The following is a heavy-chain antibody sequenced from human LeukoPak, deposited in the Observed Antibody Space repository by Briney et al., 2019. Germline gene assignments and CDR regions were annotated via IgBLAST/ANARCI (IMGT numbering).Heavy chain of an antibody. D-gene: IGHD2-15*01. J-gene: IGHJ3*02. V-gene: IGHV3-30-3*01. Sequence: GGSLRLSCAASGFTFSSYAMHWVRQAPGKGLEWVAVISYDGSNKYYADSVKGRFTISRDNSKSTLYLQMNSLRAEDTAVYYCARGLIVVVVAATDDAFDIWGQGTMVTVSS. CDR3: ARGLIVVVVAATDDAFDI. CDR2: ISYDGSNK. CDR1: GFTFSSYA.